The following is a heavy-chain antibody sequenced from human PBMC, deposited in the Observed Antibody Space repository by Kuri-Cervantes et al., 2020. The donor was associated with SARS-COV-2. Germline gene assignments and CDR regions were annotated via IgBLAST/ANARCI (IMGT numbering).Heavy chain of an antibody. CDR3: ARDLLDYDIIH. D-gene: IGHD3-9*01. CDR1: GFTFSSYA. J-gene: IGHJ4*02. Sequence: GESLKISCAASGFTFSSYAMHWVRQAPGKGLEWVAVISYDGSNKYYADSVKDRFTISRDNSKNTLYLQMNSLRAEDTAVYYCARDLLDYDIIHWGQGTLVTVSS. V-gene: IGHV3-30-3*01. CDR2: ISYDGSNK.